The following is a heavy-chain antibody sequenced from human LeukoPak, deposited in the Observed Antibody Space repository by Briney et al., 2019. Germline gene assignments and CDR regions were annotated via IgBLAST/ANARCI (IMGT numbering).Heavy chain of an antibody. J-gene: IGHJ4*02. D-gene: IGHD3-9*01. Sequence: SETLSLTCTVSSYSISSGYYWGWIRQPPGKGLEWIGSIYHSGSTYFNPSLKSRVTISVDTSKNQSSLKLSSVTAADTAVYYCASMTGSDHYYFDYWGQGSLVTVSP. CDR3: ASMTGSDHYYFDY. V-gene: IGHV4-38-2*02. CDR2: IYHSGST. CDR1: SYSISSGYY.